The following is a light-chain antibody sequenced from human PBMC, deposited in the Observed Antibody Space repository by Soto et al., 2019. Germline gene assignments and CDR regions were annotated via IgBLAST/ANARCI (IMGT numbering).Light chain of an antibody. CDR3: QQYGSAPWT. J-gene: IGKJ1*01. CDR1: QSVSSNY. CDR2: AAS. Sequence: PGERATISCRASQSVSSNYLAWYQQKPGQAPRLLIYAASNRASGIPDRFGGSGSGTDFTLTVSRLEPEDFVVYYCQQYGSAPWTFGQGTKVEI. V-gene: IGKV3-20*01.